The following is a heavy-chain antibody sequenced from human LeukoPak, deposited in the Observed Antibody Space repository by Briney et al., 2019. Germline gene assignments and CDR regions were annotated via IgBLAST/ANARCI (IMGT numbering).Heavy chain of an antibody. CDR3: ARDLLIYGSGWYNY. CDR2: ISSSSSTI. D-gene: IGHD6-19*01. Sequence: GGSLRLSCAASGFTFSSYSMSWVRQAPGKGLEWVSYISSSSSTIYYADSVKGRFTISRDNAKNSLYLQMNSLRAEDTAVYYCARDLLIYGSGWYNYWGQGTLVTVSS. CDR1: GFTFSSYS. J-gene: IGHJ4*02. V-gene: IGHV3-48*01.